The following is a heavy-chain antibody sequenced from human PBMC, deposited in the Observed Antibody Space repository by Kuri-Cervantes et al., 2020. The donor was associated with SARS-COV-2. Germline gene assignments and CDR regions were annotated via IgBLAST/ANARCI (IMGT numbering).Heavy chain of an antibody. D-gene: IGHD3-22*01. V-gene: IGHV3-33*08. J-gene: IGHJ4*02. CDR2: IWYDGSNK. CDR3: ARATPYYYDSSGYKGYFDY. CDR1: AFTFSSYA. Sequence: GGSLRLSCAASAFTFSSYAMHWVRQAPGKGLEWVAVIWYDGSNKYYADSVKGRFTISRDNSKDTLYLQMNSLRAEDTAVYYCARATPYYYDSSGYKGYFDYWGQGTLVTVSS.